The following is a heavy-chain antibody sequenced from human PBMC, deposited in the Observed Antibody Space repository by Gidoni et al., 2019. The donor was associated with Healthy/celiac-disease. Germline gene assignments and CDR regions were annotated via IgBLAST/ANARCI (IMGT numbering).Heavy chain of an antibody. V-gene: IGHV4-61*02. CDR3: ARESIAAAGWFDP. Sequence: VQLQESGPGLVKPSHTLSLTCTVSGGSISSGSYYWSWIRQPAGKGREWIGRIYTSGSTTYTPSLKSRVTISLDTSKNQFSLKLSSVTAADTAVYYCARESIAAAGWFDPWGQGTLVTVSS. D-gene: IGHD6-6*01. CDR2: IYTSGST. J-gene: IGHJ5*02. CDR1: GGSISSGSYY.